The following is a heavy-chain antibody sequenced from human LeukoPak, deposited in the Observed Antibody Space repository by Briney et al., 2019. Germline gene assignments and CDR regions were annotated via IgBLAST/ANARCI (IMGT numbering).Heavy chain of an antibody. CDR1: GFTFSSYG. CDR3: ARDPGVAGDFDY. V-gene: IGHV3-23*01. Sequence: GGSLRLSCAASGFTFSSYGMSWVRQAPGKGLEWVSAISGSGGSTYYADSVKGRFTISRDNSKNTLYLQMNSLRAEDTAVYYCARDPGVAGDFDYWGQGTLVTVSS. D-gene: IGHD6-19*01. CDR2: ISGSGGST. J-gene: IGHJ4*02.